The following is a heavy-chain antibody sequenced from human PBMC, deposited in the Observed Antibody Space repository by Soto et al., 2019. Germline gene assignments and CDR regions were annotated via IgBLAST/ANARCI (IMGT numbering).Heavy chain of an antibody. J-gene: IGHJ6*02. V-gene: IGHV3-74*01. CDR1: GFTFSRYW. CDR2: ISSYGSET. D-gene: IGHD3-16*01. CDR3: ASNYAYAEGYYWYGIDV. Sequence: EVQLVESGGGLVLPGGSLRLSCAASGFTFSRYWMHWVRQAPGKGLVWVSRISSYGSETHYADSVKGRFTISRDNAKNTRYRQMKSLRADDTAVYYCASNYAYAEGYYWYGIDVWGQGTTVTVSS.